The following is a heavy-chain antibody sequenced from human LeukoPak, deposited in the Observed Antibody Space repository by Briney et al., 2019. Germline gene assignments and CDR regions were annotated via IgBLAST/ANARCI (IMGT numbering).Heavy chain of an antibody. D-gene: IGHD1-26*01. CDR1: GFIFSTYP. J-gene: IGHJ4*02. V-gene: IGHV3-30*04. Sequence: GGSLRLSCAASGFIFSTYPMHWVRQAPGKGLEWVAVISPDGNNQWYADSVKGRFTISRDNSKNTVFLQMNSLSTEDTAVYSCYMGRNFYYDSWGQGTLVTVYS. CDR3: YMGRNFYYDS. CDR2: ISPDGNNQ.